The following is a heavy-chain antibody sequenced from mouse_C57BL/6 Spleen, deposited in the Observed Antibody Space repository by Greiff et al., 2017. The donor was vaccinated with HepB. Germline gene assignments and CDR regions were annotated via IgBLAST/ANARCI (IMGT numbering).Heavy chain of an antibody. D-gene: IGHD2-5*01. Sequence: QVHVKQPGAELVMPGASVKLSCKASGYTFTSYWMHWVKQRPGQGLEWIGEIDPSDSYTNYNQKFKGKSTLTVDKSSSTAYMQLSSLTSEDSAVYYCASYSNYGGFDYWGQGTTLTVSS. J-gene: IGHJ2*01. V-gene: IGHV1-69*01. CDR3: ASYSNYGGFDY. CDR1: GYTFTSYW. CDR2: IDPSDSYT.